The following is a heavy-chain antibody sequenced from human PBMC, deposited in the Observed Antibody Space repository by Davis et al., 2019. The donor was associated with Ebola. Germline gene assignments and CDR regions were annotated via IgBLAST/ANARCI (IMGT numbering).Heavy chain of an antibody. Sequence: PGGSLRLSCAASGFTFSTYAMSWVRQAPGKGLEWVSALSGSAEYTYYADSVKGRFTISRDNSKNTLFLQMNSLRVEDTAIYYCAKARDYYESSGYPPFDYWGQGTLVTVSS. CDR1: GFTFSTYA. V-gene: IGHV3-23*01. D-gene: IGHD3-22*01. CDR2: LSGSAEYT. J-gene: IGHJ4*02. CDR3: AKARDYYESSGYPPFDY.